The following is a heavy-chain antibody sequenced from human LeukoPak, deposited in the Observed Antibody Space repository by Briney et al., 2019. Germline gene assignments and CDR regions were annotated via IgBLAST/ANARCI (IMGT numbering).Heavy chain of an antibody. CDR3: ARLITTSGWYEDY. V-gene: IGHV3-7*03. D-gene: IGHD6-19*01. J-gene: IGHJ4*02. CDR2: MKHDGTEK. Sequence: GGSLRLSCAASGFTLSNYWMNWVRQAPGKGLEWVANMKHDGTEKYYVDSVKGRFTISRDITKNSVYLQMNSLRVEDTAVYFCARLITTSGWYEDYWGQGTLATVSS. CDR1: GFTLSNYW.